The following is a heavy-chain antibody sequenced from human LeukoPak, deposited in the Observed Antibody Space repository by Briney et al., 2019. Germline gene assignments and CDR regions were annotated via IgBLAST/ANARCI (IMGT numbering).Heavy chain of an antibody. V-gene: IGHV4-30-2*01. CDR3: ARDRIDAFDF. Sequence: SETLSLTCAVSGDSINSGGYSWNWIRQAQGKGLEWIGRLYHSGNIYYDPSLNSRVTISVDRSKNQLSLSLSSVTAADTAVYFCARDRIDAFDFWGQGTMVTVSS. J-gene: IGHJ3*01. CDR1: GDSINSGGYS. CDR2: LYHSGNI.